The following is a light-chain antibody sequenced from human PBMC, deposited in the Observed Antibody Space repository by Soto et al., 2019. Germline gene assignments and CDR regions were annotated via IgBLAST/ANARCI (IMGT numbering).Light chain of an antibody. CDR1: SSNIA. Sequence: QSVLTQPPSASATPGQRVTISCSGSSSNIAWYRQLPGTSPKLLIYNNNQRPSGVPDRFSGSKSDTSASLAISGLRSEDDGDYYCAAWDDSTGGLYVFGHGTKVT. CDR3: AAWDDSTGGLYV. V-gene: IGLV1-47*01. CDR2: NNN. J-gene: IGLJ1*01.